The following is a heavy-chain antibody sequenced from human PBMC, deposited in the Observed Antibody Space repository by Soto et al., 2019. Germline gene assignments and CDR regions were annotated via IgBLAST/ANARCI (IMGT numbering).Heavy chain of an antibody. CDR1: GFTFSDHY. D-gene: IGHD6-19*01. CDR3: ASGGGSGPPRDDDY. CDR2: SKNKPNSFTK. J-gene: IGHJ4*02. Sequence: EVQLVESGGGLVQPGGSLSLSCAASGFTFSDHYMDWVRQAPGKGLEWVARSKNKPNSFTKEYAASVKGRFTISIDESEGSLFLQRNSLKTEDTAVYYCASGGGSGPPRDDDYWGPGNLVTVAA. V-gene: IGHV3-72*01.